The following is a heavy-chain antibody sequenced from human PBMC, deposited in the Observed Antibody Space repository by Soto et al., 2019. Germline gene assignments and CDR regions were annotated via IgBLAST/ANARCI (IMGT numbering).Heavy chain of an antibody. CDR3: ARGQRSRDYYDSSGYYYSAEYFQH. J-gene: IGHJ1*01. D-gene: IGHD3-22*01. CDR1: GGSISSGGYS. CDR2: IYHSGST. V-gene: IGHV4-30-2*01. Sequence: PSETLSLTCAVSGGSISSGGYSWSWIRQPPGKCLEWIGYIYHSGSTYYNPSLKSRVTISVDRSKNQFSLKLSSVTAADTAVYYCARGQRSRDYYDSSGYYYSAEYFQHWGQGTLVTVYS.